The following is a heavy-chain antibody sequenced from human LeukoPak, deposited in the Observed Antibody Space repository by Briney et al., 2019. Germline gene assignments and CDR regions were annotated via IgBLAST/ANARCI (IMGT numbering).Heavy chain of an antibody. D-gene: IGHD3-10*01. CDR3: AKAPYGSGSYPIDY. Sequence: GGSLRLSCAASGFTFHTYGMHWVRQAPGKGLERVAIISYDGINKYYADSVKGRFTISRDNSKYTLDLQINSLRAEDTAVYYCAKAPYGSGSYPIDYWGQGTLVTVSS. CDR2: ISYDGINK. V-gene: IGHV3-30*18. CDR1: GFTFHTYG. J-gene: IGHJ4*02.